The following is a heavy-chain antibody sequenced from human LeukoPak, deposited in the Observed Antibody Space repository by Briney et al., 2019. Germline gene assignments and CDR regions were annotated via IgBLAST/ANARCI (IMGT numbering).Heavy chain of an antibody. J-gene: IGHJ4*02. Sequence: SVKVSCKASGGTFSSYAISWVRQAPGQGLEWMGGIIPIFGTANYAQKFQGRVTITTDKTTSTAYMELSSLRSEDTAVYYCARLRSMVRGSHPLDYWGQGTLVTVSS. CDR3: ARLRSMVRGSHPLDY. CDR2: IIPIFGTA. V-gene: IGHV1-69*05. CDR1: GGTFSSYA. D-gene: IGHD3-10*01.